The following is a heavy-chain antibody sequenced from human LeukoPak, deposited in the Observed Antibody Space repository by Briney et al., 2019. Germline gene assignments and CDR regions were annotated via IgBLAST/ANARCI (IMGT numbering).Heavy chain of an antibody. D-gene: IGHD1-26*01. J-gene: IGHJ4*02. CDR2: IIPIFGTA. V-gene: IGHV1-69*13. CDR3: ARDVGAIDY. Sequence: GASVKVSCKASVGTFSSYAIRWVRQAPGQGLEWMGGIIPIFGTANYAQKFQGRVTITADESTSAAYMELSSLRSEDTAVYYCARDVGAIDYWGQGTLVIVSS. CDR1: VGTFSSYA.